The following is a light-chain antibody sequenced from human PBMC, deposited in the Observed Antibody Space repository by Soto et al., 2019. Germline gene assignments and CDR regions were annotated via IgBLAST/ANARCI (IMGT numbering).Light chain of an antibody. Sequence: DIQLSQSPSTLSVSVGETVTITCGARQRISGWLAWHQQKPGKAPKLLIYDVSALKRGVPPRFSGSGSGTEFTLTISSLQPEDFATYYCQQYGSVSVTFGQGTKVDIK. V-gene: IGKV1-5*01. J-gene: IGKJ1*01. CDR1: QRISGW. CDR3: QQYGSVSVT. CDR2: DVS.